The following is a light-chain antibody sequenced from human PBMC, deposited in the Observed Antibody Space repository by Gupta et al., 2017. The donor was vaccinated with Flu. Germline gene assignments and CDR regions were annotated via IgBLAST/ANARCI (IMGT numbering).Light chain of an antibody. CDR1: QNVNNY. CDR3: QQRSNGHLT. Sequence: EVASLQSPATLSLSPGERATLSCRASQNVNNYLAWYQQKPGQAPRLLIYDASTRVAGVPARFSGSGYGTEFTLTISSPDPEDFAVYYCQQRSNGHLTFGGGTKVEIK. V-gene: IGKV3-11*01. J-gene: IGKJ4*01. CDR2: DAS.